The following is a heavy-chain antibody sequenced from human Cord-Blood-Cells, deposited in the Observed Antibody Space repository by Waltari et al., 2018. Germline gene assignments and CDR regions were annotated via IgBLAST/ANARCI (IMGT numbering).Heavy chain of an antibody. D-gene: IGHD3-10*01. Sequence: QVQLVQSGAEVKKPGASVKVSCKASGYTFTSYDINWVRQATGQGLEWMGWMNPNSGNTGYAQKFQGRVTMTRNTSISTAYMELSSLRSEDTAVYYCARGRVGPLPGYPAWGSGSYNDYWGQGTLVTVSS. CDR1: GYTFTSYD. J-gene: IGHJ4*02. V-gene: IGHV1-8*01. CDR2: MNPNSGNT. CDR3: ARGRVGPLPGYPAWGSGSYNDY.